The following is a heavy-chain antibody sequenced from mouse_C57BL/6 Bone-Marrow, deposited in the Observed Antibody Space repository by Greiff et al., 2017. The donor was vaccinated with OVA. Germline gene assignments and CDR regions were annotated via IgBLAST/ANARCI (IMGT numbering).Heavy chain of an antibody. CDR2: IYPGSGST. D-gene: IGHD2-12*01. CDR3: ARNSVCYGGFAY. J-gene: IGHJ3*01. V-gene: IGHV1-55*01. Sequence: QVQLQQPGAELVKPGASVKMSCKASGYTFTSYWITWVKQRPGQGLEWIGDIYPGSGSTNYNEKFKSKATLTVDTSSSTAYMKLSSLTSEDSAVYYCARNSVCYGGFAYWGQGTLVTVSA. CDR1: GYTFTSYW.